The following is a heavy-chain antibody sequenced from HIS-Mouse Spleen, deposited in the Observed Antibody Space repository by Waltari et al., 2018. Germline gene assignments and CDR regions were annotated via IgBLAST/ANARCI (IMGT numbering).Heavy chain of an antibody. CDR3: ARDHSGWYFDY. J-gene: IGHJ4*02. D-gene: IGHD6-19*01. Sequence: QVQLVESGGGVVQPGRSLRLACAAAGFTFSSYAMHWVRKVPGKGLEWWAFISYDGSNKYYADSVKGRFTISRDNSKNTLYLQMNSLRDEDTAVYYCARDHSGWYFDYWGQGTLVTVSS. V-gene: IGHV3-30-3*01. CDR2: ISYDGSNK. CDR1: GFTFSSYA.